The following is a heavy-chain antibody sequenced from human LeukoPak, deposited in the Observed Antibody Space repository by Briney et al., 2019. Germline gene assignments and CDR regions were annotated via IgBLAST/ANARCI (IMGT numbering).Heavy chain of an antibody. CDR3: ARGRGYSYGYWFDP. J-gene: IGHJ5*02. D-gene: IGHD5-18*01. V-gene: IGHV1-8*01. CDR1: GHTFTSYD. Sequence: ASVKVSCKASGHTFTSYDINWVRQATGQGLEWMGWMNPNSGNTGYAQKFQGRVTMTRNTSISTAYMELSSLRSEDTAVYYCARGRGYSYGYWFDPWGQGTLVTVSS. CDR2: MNPNSGNT.